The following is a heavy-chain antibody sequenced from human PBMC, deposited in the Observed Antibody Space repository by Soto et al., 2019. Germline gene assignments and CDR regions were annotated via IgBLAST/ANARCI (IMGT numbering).Heavy chain of an antibody. D-gene: IGHD3-3*01. CDR1: GYTFTSYA. J-gene: IGHJ6*03. Sequence: ASVKVSCKASGYTFTSYAMHWVRQAPGQRLEWMGWINAGNGNTKYSQKFQGRVTITRDTSASTAYMELSSLRSEDTAVYYCASSVGSRTIPGEIFYYMEVWGQGTTVTV. CDR2: INAGNGNT. V-gene: IGHV1-3*01. CDR3: ASSVGSRTIPGEIFYYMEV.